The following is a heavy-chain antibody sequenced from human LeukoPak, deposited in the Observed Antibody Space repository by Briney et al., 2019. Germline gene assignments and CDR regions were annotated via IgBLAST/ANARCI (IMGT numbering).Heavy chain of an antibody. V-gene: IGHV3-23*01. CDR3: AKGSGYSYGYPDY. Sequence: QAGGSLRLSCAASGFTFSSYAMSWVRQAPWKGLEWVSAISGSGGSTYYADSVKGRFTISRDNSKNTLYLQMNSLRAEDTAVYYCAKGSGYSYGYPDYWGQGTLVTVSS. CDR2: ISGSGGST. D-gene: IGHD5-18*01. J-gene: IGHJ4*02. CDR1: GFTFSSYA.